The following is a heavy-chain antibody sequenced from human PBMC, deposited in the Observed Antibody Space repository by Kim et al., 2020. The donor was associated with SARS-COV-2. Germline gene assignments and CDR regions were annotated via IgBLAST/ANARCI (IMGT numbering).Heavy chain of an antibody. D-gene: IGHD3-10*01. Sequence: DSGKGRFTISRDNSKNTLYLQMDSLRAEETAVYYCAKGGSMVRGVTWFDPWGQGTQVTVSS. J-gene: IGHJ5*02. CDR3: AKGGSMVRGVTWFDP. V-gene: IGHV3-23*01.